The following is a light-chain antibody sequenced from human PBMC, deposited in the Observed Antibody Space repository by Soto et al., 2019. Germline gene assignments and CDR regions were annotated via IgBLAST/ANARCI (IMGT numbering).Light chain of an antibody. Sequence: DIQMTQSPSSLSASVGDRVTITCRASQSISSYLNWYQQKPGKAPKLLIYAASSLQSGVPSRFSGIGSRTHFTITICSLQPEDFATYYCQPSYSTPYSCSQGTKLEIK. CDR3: QPSYSTPYS. J-gene: IGKJ2*01. V-gene: IGKV1-39*01. CDR1: QSISSY. CDR2: AAS.